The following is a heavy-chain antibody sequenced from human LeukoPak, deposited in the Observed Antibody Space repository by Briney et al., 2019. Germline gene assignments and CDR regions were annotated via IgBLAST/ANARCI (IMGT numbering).Heavy chain of an antibody. CDR3: ARRYSGSPHYYCYMDV. CDR2: INPNSGGT. J-gene: IGHJ6*03. Sequence: ASVKVSCKASGYTFTGYYMHWVRQAPGQGLEWMGWINPNSGGTNYAQKFQGRVTMTRDTSISTAYMELSRLRSDDTAVYYCARRYSGSPHYYCYMDVWGKGTTVTVSS. D-gene: IGHD1-26*01. CDR1: GYTFTGYY. V-gene: IGHV1-2*02.